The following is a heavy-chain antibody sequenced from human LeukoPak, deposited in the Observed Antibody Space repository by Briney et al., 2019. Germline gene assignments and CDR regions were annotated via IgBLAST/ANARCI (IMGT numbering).Heavy chain of an antibody. V-gene: IGHV3-33*01. CDR3: ARPSWSTGYNSGWFDY. CDR1: GFTFSNYA. J-gene: IGHJ4*02. Sequence: GGSLGLSCAASGFTFSNYAMHWVRQAPGKGLEWVTVIWYDGSNTYYADSVKGRFTISRDNSKNMLYLQINSLRAEDTAIYYCARPSWSTGYNSGWFDYWGQGTVVTVSS. CDR2: IWYDGSNT. D-gene: IGHD6-19*01.